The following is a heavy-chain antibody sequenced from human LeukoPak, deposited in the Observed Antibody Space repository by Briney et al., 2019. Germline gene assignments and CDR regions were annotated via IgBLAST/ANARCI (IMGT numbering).Heavy chain of an antibody. D-gene: IGHD6-19*01. V-gene: IGHV3-21*01. J-gene: IGHJ6*02. Sequence: GGSLRLSCAASGFTFNSYSMNWVRQAPGKGLEWVSSISDSSSYIYYADSVKGRFTFSRDNAKNSLYLQMNSLRAEDTGVYYCAREAVYSSGWYFYNGLDVWGQGTTATVSS. CDR2: ISDSSSYI. CDR3: AREAVYSSGWYFYNGLDV. CDR1: GFTFNSYS.